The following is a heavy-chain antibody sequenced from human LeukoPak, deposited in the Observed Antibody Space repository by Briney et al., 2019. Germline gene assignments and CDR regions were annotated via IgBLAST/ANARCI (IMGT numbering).Heavy chain of an antibody. D-gene: IGHD3-3*01. V-gene: IGHV3-7*03. Sequence: GGSLRLSCAASGFTFSSYWMTWVRQAPGKGLEWVANIKRDGSEKHYVDSVKGRFTISRDNAKNSLYLQMNSLRAEDSALYYCARSGWSGYYSYYYGMDVWGQGTTVTVSS. CDR3: ARSGWSGYYSYYYGMDV. CDR2: IKRDGSEK. J-gene: IGHJ6*02. CDR1: GFTFSSYW.